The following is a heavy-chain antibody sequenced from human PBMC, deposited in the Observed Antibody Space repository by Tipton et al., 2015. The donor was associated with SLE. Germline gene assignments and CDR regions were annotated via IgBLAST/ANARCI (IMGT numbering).Heavy chain of an antibody. Sequence: TLSLTCTVSGGSISSSSYYWDWIRQPPGKGLEWIGNIYYSGSTYYSPSLKSRVTISIDTSKNQFSLKLNSVTAADMAVYYCARRITISHLFDYWGQGSLVTVSS. CDR1: GGSISSSSYY. CDR2: IYYSGST. D-gene: IGHD3-3*01. J-gene: IGHJ4*02. V-gene: IGHV4-39*07. CDR3: ARRITISHLFDY.